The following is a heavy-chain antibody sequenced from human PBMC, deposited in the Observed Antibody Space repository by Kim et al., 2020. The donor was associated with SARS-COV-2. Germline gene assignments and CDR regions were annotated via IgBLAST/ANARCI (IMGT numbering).Heavy chain of an antibody. V-gene: IGHV3-74*03. CDR1: GFTFSTYC. CDR2: INSDASSS. D-gene: IGHD2-21*01. Sequence: GGSLRLSCAASGFTFSTYCMHWVRQAPEKGLVWVSRINSDASSSTSAYSASVRFTFTISNANSTLSLHMHMLSLETTAASFYSCTIPRAYYCFDVCG. CDR3: SCTIPRAYYCFDV. J-gene: IGHJ3*01.